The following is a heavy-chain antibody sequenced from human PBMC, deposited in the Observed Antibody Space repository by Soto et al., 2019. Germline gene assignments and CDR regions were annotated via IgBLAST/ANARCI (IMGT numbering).Heavy chain of an antibody. CDR2: IIPIFGTA. CDR3: ARDGGYSYGTLNYYYYYGMDV. CDR1: GGTFSSYA. D-gene: IGHD5-18*01. V-gene: IGHV1-69*13. J-gene: IGHJ6*02. Sequence: GASVKVSCKASGGTFSSYAISWVRQAPGQGLEWMGGIIPIFGTANYAQKFQGRVTITADESTSTAYMELSSLRSEDTAVYYCARDGGYSYGTLNYYYYYGMDVWGQGTTVTVSS.